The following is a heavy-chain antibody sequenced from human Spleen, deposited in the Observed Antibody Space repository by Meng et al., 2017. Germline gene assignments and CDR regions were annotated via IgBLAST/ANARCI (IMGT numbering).Heavy chain of an antibody. Sequence: GGSLRLSCAASGFTVSSNYMSWVRQAPGKGLEWVSVIYSGGSTYYADSVKGRFTSSRDNAKKSLYLQMNSLRAEDTAVYYCARESGFDLRYGMDVWGRGTAATVSS. CDR3: ARESGFDLRYGMDV. D-gene: IGHD5-12*01. V-gene: IGHV3-66*01. CDR2: IYSGGST. CDR1: GFTVSSNY. J-gene: IGHJ6*02.